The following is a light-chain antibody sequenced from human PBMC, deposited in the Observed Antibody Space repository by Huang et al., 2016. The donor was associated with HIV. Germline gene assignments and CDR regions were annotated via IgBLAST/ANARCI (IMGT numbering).Light chain of an antibody. Sequence: DIVMTQSPATLSVSPGERATLSCKASQSISSNLAWYQQKLGQAPRLLIYGASTRSTDIPARFSGSGSGTEFTLTISSLQSEDFALDFCHQYNNWPPWTFGQGTKVEIK. CDR2: GAS. V-gene: IGKV3-15*01. CDR3: HQYNNWPPWT. CDR1: QSISSN. J-gene: IGKJ1*01.